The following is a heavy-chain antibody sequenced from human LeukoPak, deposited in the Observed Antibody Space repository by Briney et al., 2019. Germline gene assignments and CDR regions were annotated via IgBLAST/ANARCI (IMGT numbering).Heavy chain of an antibody. D-gene: IGHD3-9*01. CDR3: ARSYYDILTGYYSPYYYYMDV. Sequence: ASVKVSCRASGYTFTSYDINWVRQATGQGLEWMGWMNPNSGNTGYSQKFQGRVTMTRSTSISTAYMELSGLRSEDTAVYYCARSYYDILTGYYSPYYYYMDVWGKGTTVTVSS. J-gene: IGHJ6*03. CDR1: GYTFTSYD. V-gene: IGHV1-8*01. CDR2: MNPNSGNT.